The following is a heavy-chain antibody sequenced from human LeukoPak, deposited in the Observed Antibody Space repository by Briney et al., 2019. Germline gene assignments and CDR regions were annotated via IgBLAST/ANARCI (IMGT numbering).Heavy chain of an antibody. CDR1: GVSVSNHY. CDR3: ARHSSGWHFDS. D-gene: IGHD6-19*01. CDR2: FYYSGGT. V-gene: IGHV4-59*02. J-gene: IGHJ4*02. Sequence: PSETLSLTCSVSGVSVSNHYWSWIRQPPGKGLEWIVWFYYSGGTYFNPSLGSRVTISADTSRNHLSLNLRSLTAADTAVYYCARHSSGWHFDSWGQGALVTVSS.